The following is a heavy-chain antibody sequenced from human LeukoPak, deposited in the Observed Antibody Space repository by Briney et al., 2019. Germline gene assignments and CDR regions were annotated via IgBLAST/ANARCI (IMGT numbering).Heavy chain of an antibody. D-gene: IGHD4-17*01. V-gene: IGHV3-30*03. Sequence: GRSLRLSCAASGFTFSSYGMHWVRQAPGKGLEWVAVISYDGSNKYYADSVKGRFTISRDNSKNTLYLQMNSLRAEDTAVYYCARDVLSVTPGAFDIWGQGTMVTVSS. J-gene: IGHJ3*02. CDR2: ISYDGSNK. CDR3: ARDVLSVTPGAFDI. CDR1: GFTFSSYG.